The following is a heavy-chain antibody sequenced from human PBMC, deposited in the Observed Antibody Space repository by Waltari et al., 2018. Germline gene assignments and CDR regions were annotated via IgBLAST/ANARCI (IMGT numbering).Heavy chain of an antibody. CDR1: GYTFTSYD. J-gene: IGHJ3*02. V-gene: IGHV1-8*01. CDR3: ARERWELPRGAFDI. D-gene: IGHD1-26*01. Sequence: QVQLVQSGAEVKKPGASVKVSCKASGYTFTSYDINWVRQATGPGLEWMGWMNPNSGNTGYAQKFQGRVTITTDESTSTAYMELSSLRSEDTAVYYCARERWELPRGAFDIWGQGTMVTVSS. CDR2: MNPNSGNT.